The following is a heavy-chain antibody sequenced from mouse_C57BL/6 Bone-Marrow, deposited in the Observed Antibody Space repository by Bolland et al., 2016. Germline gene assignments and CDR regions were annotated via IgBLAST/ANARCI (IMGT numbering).Heavy chain of an antibody. D-gene: IGHD1-1*02. CDR3: GRSPLLSFDY. CDR2: STGGT. J-gene: IGHJ3*01. Sequence: STGGTTYNQKFKAKATLTVDKSSSTAYMQLKSLTSEDSAVYYCGRSPLLSFDYWGQGTLV. V-gene: IGHV1-42*01.